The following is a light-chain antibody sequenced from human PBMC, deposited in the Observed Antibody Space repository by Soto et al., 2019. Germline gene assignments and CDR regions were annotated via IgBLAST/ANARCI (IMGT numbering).Light chain of an antibody. J-gene: IGKJ1*01. Sequence: EIVMTQSPGTMSVSPGEMATLSFRASQSINNDLAWYQQKPGQAPRLLIYDASTRATGIPARFSGSGSGTDFTLTISRLEPEDFAVYYCQQYGSSGTFGQGTKVDIK. CDR3: QQYGSSGT. CDR2: DAS. V-gene: IGKV3-20*01. CDR1: QSINND.